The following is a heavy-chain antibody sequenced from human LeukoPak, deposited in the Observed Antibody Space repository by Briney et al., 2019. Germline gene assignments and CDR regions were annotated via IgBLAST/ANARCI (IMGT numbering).Heavy chain of an antibody. V-gene: IGHV1-18*01. J-gene: IGHJ5*02. CDR2: MSVYNGNT. D-gene: IGHD3-22*01. Sequence: ASVKVSCTASGYIFTSYGISWVRQAPGQGLEWMGWMSVYNGNTNYPQRLQGRVTMTTDTSTTTAYMELRSLRSDDTAVYYCARDINGYYYDSHGYYPTDLWGQGTLVTVSS. CDR1: GYIFTSYG. CDR3: ARDINGYYYDSHGYYPTDL.